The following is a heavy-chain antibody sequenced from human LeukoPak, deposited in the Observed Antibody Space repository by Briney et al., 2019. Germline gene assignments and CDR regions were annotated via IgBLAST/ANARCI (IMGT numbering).Heavy chain of an antibody. CDR3: ASSLGLEFPYYFDY. V-gene: IGHV1-69*02. J-gene: IGHJ4*02. CDR1: GGTFSSYT. CDR2: IIPILGIA. D-gene: IGHD3-16*02. Sequence: ASVKVSCKPSGGTFSSYTISWVRQAPGQGLEWMGRIIPILGIANYAQKFQGRVTITADKSTSTAYMELSSLRSEDTAVYYCASSLGLEFPYYFDYWGQGTLVTVSS.